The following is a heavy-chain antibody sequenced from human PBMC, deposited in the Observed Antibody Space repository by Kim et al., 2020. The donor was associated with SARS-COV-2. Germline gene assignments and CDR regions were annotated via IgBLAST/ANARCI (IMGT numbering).Heavy chain of an antibody. CDR3: AKQRAEMSTVTYLDY. V-gene: IGHV3-23*01. J-gene: IGHJ4*02. Sequence: GGSLRLSCAASGFTFSTYAMSWVRQAPGKGLEWLSAISSSGENTYYLDSVKGRFTISRDNSKNTLWLQMDSLRVGDTAVYSCAKQRAEMSTVTYLDYWGQGTLAIVSA. D-gene: IGHD4-4*01. CDR1: GFTFSTYA. CDR2: ISSSGENT.